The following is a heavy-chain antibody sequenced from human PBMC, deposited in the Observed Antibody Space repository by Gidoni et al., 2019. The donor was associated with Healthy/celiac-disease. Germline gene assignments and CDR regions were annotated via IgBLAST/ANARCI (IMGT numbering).Heavy chain of an antibody. J-gene: IGHJ4*02. Sequence: EVQLVESGGGFVQPGGSLRLSCAASGFTFSSYDMHWVRQATGKGMEWVSASGTAGDTYYPGSVKSRFTISRENAKNSLYLQMNSLRAGDTAVYYCARATSSGWYFPFDYWGQGTLTTVSS. V-gene: IGHV3-13*01. D-gene: IGHD6-19*01. CDR2: SGTAGDT. CDR3: ARATSSGWYFPFDY. CDR1: GFTFSSYD.